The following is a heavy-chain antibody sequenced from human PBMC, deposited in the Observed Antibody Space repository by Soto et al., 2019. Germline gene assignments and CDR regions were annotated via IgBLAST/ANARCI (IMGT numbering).Heavy chain of an antibody. CDR3: ARSTIFGVVSYHRQNDAFDI. D-gene: IGHD3-3*01. CDR1: GGSISSYY. Sequence: SETLSLTCTVSGGSISSYYWSWIRQPPGKGLEWIGYIYYSGSTNYNPSLKSRVTISVDTSKNQFSLKLSSVTAADTAVYYCARSTIFGVVSYHRQNDAFDIWGQGTMVTVSS. CDR2: IYYSGST. V-gene: IGHV4-59*01. J-gene: IGHJ3*02.